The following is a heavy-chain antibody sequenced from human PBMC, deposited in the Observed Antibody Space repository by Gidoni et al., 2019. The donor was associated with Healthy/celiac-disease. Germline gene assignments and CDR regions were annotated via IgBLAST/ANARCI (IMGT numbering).Heavy chain of an antibody. J-gene: IGHJ4*02. V-gene: IGHV4-39*01. CDR2: IYYSGST. Sequence: QLQLQESGPGLVKPSETLSLTCTVSGGSISSSSYYWGWIRQPPGKGLEWIGSIYYSGSTYYNPSLKSRVTISVDTSKNQFSLKLSSVTAADTAVYYCARQVPTVTTSIDYWGQGTLVTVSS. CDR1: GGSISSSSYY. D-gene: IGHD4-17*01. CDR3: ARQVPTVTTSIDY.